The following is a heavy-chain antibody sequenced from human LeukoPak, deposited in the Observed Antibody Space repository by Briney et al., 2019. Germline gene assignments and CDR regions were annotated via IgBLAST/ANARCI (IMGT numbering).Heavy chain of an antibody. Sequence: GGSLRLSCAASGLTFSSSAMNWVRQAPGQGLEWVSAITTSGGTTYYADSVRGRFTISRDNSKNTLYLQMNSLRAEDTAVYYCAKPPDCSSTSCYPYYYYGMDVWGQGTTVTVSS. CDR3: AKPPDCSSTSCYPYYYYGMDV. D-gene: IGHD2-2*01. CDR2: ITTSGGTT. CDR1: GLTFSSSA. V-gene: IGHV3-23*01. J-gene: IGHJ6*02.